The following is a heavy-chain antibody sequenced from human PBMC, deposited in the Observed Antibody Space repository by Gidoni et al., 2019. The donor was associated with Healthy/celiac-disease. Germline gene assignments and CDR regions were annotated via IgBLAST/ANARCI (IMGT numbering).Heavy chain of an antibody. CDR1: GFPFDDYA. CDR2: ISWNSGSI. CDR3: AKDKDYYETYFDL. J-gene: IGHJ2*01. V-gene: IGHV3-9*01. Sequence: EVQLVESGGGLVQPGRSLSLSCAASGFPFDDYAMHWVRQAPGKGLEWVSGISWNSGSIGYADSVKGRFTISRDNAKNSLYLQMNSLRAEDTALYYCAKDKDYYETYFDLWGRGTLVTVSS. D-gene: IGHD3-22*01.